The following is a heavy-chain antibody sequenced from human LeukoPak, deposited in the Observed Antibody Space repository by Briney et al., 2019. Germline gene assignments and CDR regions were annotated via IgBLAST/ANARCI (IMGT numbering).Heavy chain of an antibody. CDR1: GGTFSSYA. V-gene: IGHV1-69*05. Sequence: ASVKVSCKASGGTFSSYAISWVRHAPGQGLEWMGGIIPIFGTATYAQKFQGRVMITTEESTSTAYMQLSSLRSEDTAVYYCASGRPTTGIGYYYYYYMDVWGKGTTVTVSS. J-gene: IGHJ6*03. D-gene: IGHD4-17*01. CDR3: ASGRPTTGIGYYYYYYMDV. CDR2: IIPIFGTA.